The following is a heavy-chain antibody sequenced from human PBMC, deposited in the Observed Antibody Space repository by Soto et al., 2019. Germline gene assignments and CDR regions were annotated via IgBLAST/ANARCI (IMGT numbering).Heavy chain of an antibody. Sequence: GGSLRLSCAASGFTLNNYWMHWVRQAPGMGLVWVSRINGDATSTSYADSVKGRFTISRDNARNTLYLQMNSLRAEDTALYYCARGHIAADTFFYYSGMDLWGQGTTVTVSS. D-gene: IGHD6-13*01. CDR2: INGDATST. CDR3: ARGHIAADTFFYYSGMDL. CDR1: GFTLNNYW. V-gene: IGHV3-74*01. J-gene: IGHJ6*02.